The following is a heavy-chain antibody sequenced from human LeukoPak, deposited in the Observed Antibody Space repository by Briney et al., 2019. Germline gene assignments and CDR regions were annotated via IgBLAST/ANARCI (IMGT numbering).Heavy chain of an antibody. Sequence: ASVKVSCKVSGYTLTELSMHWVRQAPGKGLEWMGGFDPEDGETIYAQKFQGRVTMTEDTSTDTAYMELSSLRSEDTAVYYCATNGVCPYYYGMDVWGQGTTVTVSS. CDR3: ATNGVCPYYYGMDV. D-gene: IGHD2-8*01. CDR1: GYTLTELS. V-gene: IGHV1-24*01. J-gene: IGHJ6*02. CDR2: FDPEDGET.